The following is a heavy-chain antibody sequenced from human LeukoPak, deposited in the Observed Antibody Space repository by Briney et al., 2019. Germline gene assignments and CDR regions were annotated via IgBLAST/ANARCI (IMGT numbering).Heavy chain of an antibody. D-gene: IGHD3-10*01. V-gene: IGHV1-18*01. J-gene: IGHJ4*02. Sequence: ASVKVSCKASGYTFTSYRISWVRQAPGQGLEWMGWISAYNGNTNYAQKLQGRVTMTTDTSTSTAYMELRSLRSDDTAVYYCARESLLLWFGESDYWGQGTLVTVSS. CDR3: ARESLLLWFGESDY. CDR1: GYTFTSYR. CDR2: ISAYNGNT.